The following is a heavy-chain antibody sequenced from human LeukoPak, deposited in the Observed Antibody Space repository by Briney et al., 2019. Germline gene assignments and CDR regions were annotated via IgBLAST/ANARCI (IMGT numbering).Heavy chain of an antibody. Sequence: SETLSLTCAVYGGSFSGYYWSWIRQPPGKGLEWIGEINHSGSTNYNPSLKSRVTISVDTSKNQFSLKLRSVTAADRAVYYCARGKQPGYSSSCYNWFDPWGQGTLVTVSS. CDR1: GGSFSGYY. V-gene: IGHV4-34*01. CDR2: INHSGST. CDR3: ARGKQPGYSSSCYNWFDP. D-gene: IGHD6-13*01. J-gene: IGHJ5*02.